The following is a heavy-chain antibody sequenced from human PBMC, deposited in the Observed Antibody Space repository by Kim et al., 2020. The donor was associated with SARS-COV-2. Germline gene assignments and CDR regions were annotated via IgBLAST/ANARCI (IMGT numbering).Heavy chain of an antibody. CDR3: ARAAEGQQLVRWFDP. D-gene: IGHD6-13*01. Sequence: SETLSLTCAVYGGSFSGYYWSWIRQPTGKGLEWIGEINHSGSTNYNPSLKSRVTISVDTSKNQFSLKLSSVTAADTAVYYCARAAEGQQLVRWFDPWGQGTLVTVSS. V-gene: IGHV4-34*01. J-gene: IGHJ5*02. CDR2: INHSGST. CDR1: GGSFSGYY.